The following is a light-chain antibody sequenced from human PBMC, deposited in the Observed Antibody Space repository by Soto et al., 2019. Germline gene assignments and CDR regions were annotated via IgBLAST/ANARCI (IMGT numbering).Light chain of an antibody. J-gene: IGKJ1*01. Sequence: EVVLTQSPGTLSLSPGERATLSCRASQSVSNSYLAWYQQQPGQAPRLLIFGASTRATGIPDRFSGSGSGTEFTLTISRLQSEDFAVYYCQKYNNWPPWTFGQGTKVDIK. V-gene: IGKV3-15*01. CDR3: QKYNNWPPWT. CDR2: GAS. CDR1: QSVSNSY.